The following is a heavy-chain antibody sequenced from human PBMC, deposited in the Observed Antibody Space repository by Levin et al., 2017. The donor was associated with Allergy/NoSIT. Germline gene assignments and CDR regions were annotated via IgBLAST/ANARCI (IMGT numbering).Heavy chain of an antibody. Sequence: GGSLRLSCAASGFTFSSYAMHWVRQAPGKGLEWVAVISYDGSNKYYADSVKGRFTISRDNSKNTLYLQMNSLRAEDTAVYYCARGHGGYSSSWYCLDYWGQGTLVTVSS. CDR3: ARGHGGYSSSWYCLDY. CDR2: ISYDGSNK. J-gene: IGHJ4*02. CDR1: GFTFSSYA. D-gene: IGHD6-13*01. V-gene: IGHV3-30-3*01.